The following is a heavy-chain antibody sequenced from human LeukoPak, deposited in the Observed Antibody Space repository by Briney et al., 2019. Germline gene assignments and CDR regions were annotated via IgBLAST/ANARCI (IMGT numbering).Heavy chain of an antibody. CDR1: GGSFSGYY. CDR3: ARATHLRFLDPYYFDY. CDR2: IYHSGST. J-gene: IGHJ4*02. D-gene: IGHD3-3*01. Sequence: SETLSLTCAVYGGSFSGYYWSWIRQPPGKGLEWIGSIYHSGSTYYNPSLKSRVTISVDTSKNQFSLKLSSVTAADTAVYYCARATHLRFLDPYYFDYWGQGTLVTVSS. V-gene: IGHV4-34*01.